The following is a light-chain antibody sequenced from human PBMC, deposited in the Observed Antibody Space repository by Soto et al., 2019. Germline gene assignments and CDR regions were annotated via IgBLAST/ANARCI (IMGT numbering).Light chain of an antibody. J-gene: IGKJ1*01. CDR3: QQYGSSPQT. Sequence: EIVLTQSPGTLSLSPGERATLSCRASQSVSRSYLAWYQQKPGQAPRLLIYGASSRATGIPDRFSGSGSGTDFTLTISRLEPEDFAVYYCQQYGSSPQTFGQGNKVEIK. V-gene: IGKV3-20*01. CDR1: QSVSRSY. CDR2: GAS.